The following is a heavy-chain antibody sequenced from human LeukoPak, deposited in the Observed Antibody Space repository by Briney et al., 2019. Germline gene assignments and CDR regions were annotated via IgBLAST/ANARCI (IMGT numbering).Heavy chain of an antibody. V-gene: IGHV3-48*04. D-gene: IGHD4/OR15-4a*01. CDR2: ISSSGSTI. J-gene: IGHJ3*02. CDR3: ARESEVHYDAFDI. CDR1: GFTFSSYS. Sequence: GGSLRLSCAASGFTFSSYSMNWVRQAPGKGLEWVSYISSSGSTIYYADSVKGRFTISRDNAKNSLYLQMNSLRAEDTAVYYCARESEVHYDAFDIWGQGTMVTVSS.